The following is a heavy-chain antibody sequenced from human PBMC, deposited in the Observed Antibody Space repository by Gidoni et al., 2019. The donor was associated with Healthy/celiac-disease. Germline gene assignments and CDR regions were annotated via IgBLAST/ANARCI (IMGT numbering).Heavy chain of an antibody. Sequence: QVQQQQSGQGLVKPSQTLSLTCAISGDSVSRTRAEWNWIRQSPSRGLEWLGRTYYRSKWYNDYAVSVKSRITINPDTSKNQFSLQLNSVTPEDTAVYYCARGSYDFWGKCYFDYWGQGTLVTVSS. CDR1: GDSVSRTRAE. CDR3: ARGSYDFWGKCYFDY. CDR2: TYYRSKWYN. V-gene: IGHV6-1*01. D-gene: IGHD3-3*01. J-gene: IGHJ4*02.